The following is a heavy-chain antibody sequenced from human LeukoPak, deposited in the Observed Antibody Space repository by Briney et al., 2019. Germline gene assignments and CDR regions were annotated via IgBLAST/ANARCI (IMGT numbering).Heavy chain of an antibody. J-gene: IGHJ6*03. CDR2: IYHSGST. CDR3: ARRVRYYNYYYMDV. V-gene: IGHV4-38-2*02. CDR1: GYSISSAYY. Sequence: SETLSLTCTVSGYSISSAYYWGWIRQPPGKGLEWIGSIYHSGSTYYNPSLKSRATISVDTSKNQFSLKLSSVTAADTAVYYCARRVRYYNYYYMDVWGKGTTVTVSS.